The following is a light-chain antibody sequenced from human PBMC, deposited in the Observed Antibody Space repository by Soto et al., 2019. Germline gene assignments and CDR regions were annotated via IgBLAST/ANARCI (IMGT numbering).Light chain of an antibody. V-gene: IGKV1-5*03. Sequence: DIPMTQSPSTLSASVGDRVTITCRASQSISGFLAWYQQKPGRAPKLLIYTASTLASGVPSRFSGSGSETEFTLTSSSLQPDDFATYYCQQYNYYSTFGQGTKLEIK. CDR2: TAS. CDR3: QQYNYYST. CDR1: QSISGF. J-gene: IGKJ2*01.